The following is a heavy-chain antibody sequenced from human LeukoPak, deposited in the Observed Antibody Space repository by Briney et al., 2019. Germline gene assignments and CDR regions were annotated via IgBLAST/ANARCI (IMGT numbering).Heavy chain of an antibody. CDR3: ARDPSWTSTTVTTSVLMDY. V-gene: IGHV3-48*01. CDR1: GLTFSNYD. J-gene: IGHJ4*02. Sequence: PGGSLTLSCAASGLTFSNYDMNWVRQAPGKGLEWVSYISSSSSTIYYADSVKGRFTISRDNAKNSLYLQMNSLRAEDTAVYYCARDPSWTSTTVTTSVLMDYWGQGTLVTVSS. D-gene: IGHD4-17*01. CDR2: ISSSSSTI.